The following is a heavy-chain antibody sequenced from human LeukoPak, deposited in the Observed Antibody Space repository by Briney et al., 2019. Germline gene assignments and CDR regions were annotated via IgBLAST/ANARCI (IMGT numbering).Heavy chain of an antibody. CDR2: ISSSSSYT. V-gene: IGHV3-11*06. CDR1: GFTFSDYY. Sequence: GGSLRLSCAASGFTFSDYYMSWIRQAPGKGLEWVSYISSSSSYTNYADSVKGRFTISRDNAKNSLYLQMNSLRAEDTAVYYCARTPRYCSGGSCFDYWGQGTLVTVSP. D-gene: IGHD2-15*01. J-gene: IGHJ4*02. CDR3: ARTPRYCSGGSCFDY.